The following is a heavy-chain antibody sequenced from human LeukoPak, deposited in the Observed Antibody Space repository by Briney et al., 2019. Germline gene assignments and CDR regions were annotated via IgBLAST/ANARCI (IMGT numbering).Heavy chain of an antibody. V-gene: IGHV4-61*05. CDR1: GGSISSSSYY. D-gene: IGHD3-10*01. Sequence: SSETLSLTCTVSGGSISSSSYYWGWIRQPPGKGLEWIGYIYYSGITNYNPSLKSRVTISVDTSKNQFSLKLSSVTAADTAVYYCARHVVRGVIITPYFDYWGQGTLVTVSS. J-gene: IGHJ4*02. CDR3: ARHVVRGVIITPYFDY. CDR2: IYYSGIT.